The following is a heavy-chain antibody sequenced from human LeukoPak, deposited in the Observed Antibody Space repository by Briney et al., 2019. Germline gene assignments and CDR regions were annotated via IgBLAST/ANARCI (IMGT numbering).Heavy chain of an antibody. V-gene: IGHV3-7*01. CDR2: INQGGSET. D-gene: IGHD7-27*01. J-gene: IGHJ4*02. CDR3: ATDRKVGTGDPRFDY. CDR1: GFPFINYW. Sequence: GGSLRLSCAASGFPFINYWTNWVRQAPGKRPEWVGNINQGGSETNYVDSVKGRFSISRDNAKTSLYLQMNSLRAEDTAVYYCATDRKVGTGDPRFDYWGQGALVTVSS.